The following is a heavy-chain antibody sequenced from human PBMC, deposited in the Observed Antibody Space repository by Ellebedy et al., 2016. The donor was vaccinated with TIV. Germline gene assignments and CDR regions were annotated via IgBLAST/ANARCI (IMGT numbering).Heavy chain of an antibody. CDR2: INPNSGGT. J-gene: IGHJ4*02. V-gene: IGHV1-2*02. Sequence: ASVKVSCKASGYTFTGYYMHWVRQAPGQGLEWMGWINPNSGGTNYAQKFQGRVTMTRDTSISTAYMELSRLRSDDTAVYYCATGYSGSWYFPSTYWGQGTLVTVSS. CDR3: ATGYSGSWYFPSTY. D-gene: IGHD6-13*01. CDR1: GYTFTGYY.